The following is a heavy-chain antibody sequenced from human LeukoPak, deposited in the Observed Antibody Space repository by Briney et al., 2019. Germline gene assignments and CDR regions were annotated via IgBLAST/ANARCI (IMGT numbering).Heavy chain of an antibody. CDR2: INPSGGST. CDR1: GYTFTSYY. Sequence: AASVNVSCKASGYTFTSYYMHWVRQAPGQGLEWMGIINPSGGSTSYAQKFQGRVTMTRDTSTSTVYMELSSLRSEDTAVYYCARGLQWLVWGYYYYGMDVWGQGTTVTVSS. J-gene: IGHJ6*02. CDR3: ARGLQWLVWGYYYYGMDV. V-gene: IGHV1-46*01. D-gene: IGHD6-19*01.